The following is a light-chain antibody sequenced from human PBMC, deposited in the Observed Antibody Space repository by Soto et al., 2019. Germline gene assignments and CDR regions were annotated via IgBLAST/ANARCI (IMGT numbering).Light chain of an antibody. CDR1: SGSVLTSYY. CDR2: STN. V-gene: IGLV8-61*01. Sequence: QAVVSQEPSFSVSPGGTVTLTCGLTSGSVLTSYYPTWYQQTPGQAPRTLIYSTNIRSSGVPDRFSGFILGNKAALTITGAQADDESDYYCALYVGTGTVVFGGGTKLTVL. CDR3: ALYVGTGTVV. J-gene: IGLJ2*01.